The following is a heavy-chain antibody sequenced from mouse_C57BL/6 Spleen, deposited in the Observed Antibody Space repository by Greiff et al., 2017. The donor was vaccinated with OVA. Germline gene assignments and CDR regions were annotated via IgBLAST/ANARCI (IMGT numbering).Heavy chain of an antibody. V-gene: IGHV1-55*01. Sequence: QVQLQQSGAELVKPGASVKMSCKASGYTFTSYWITWVKQRPGQGLEWIGDIYPGSGSTNYNEKFKSKATLTVDTSSSTAYMQLSSLTSEDSAVYYCARVFDWYFDVWGTGTTVTVSS. CDR1: GYTFTSYW. CDR3: ARVFDWYFDV. J-gene: IGHJ1*03. CDR2: IYPGSGST.